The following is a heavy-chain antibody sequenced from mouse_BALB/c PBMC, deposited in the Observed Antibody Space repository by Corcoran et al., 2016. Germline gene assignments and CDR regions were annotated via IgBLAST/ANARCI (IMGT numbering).Heavy chain of an antibody. Sequence: EVQLQQSGPELVKPGASVKMSCKASGYTFTSYVMHWVKQKPGQGLEWIGYINPYNDGTKYNEKFKGKATLTSDKSSSTAYMELSSLTSEDSAVYYCARWYDGYPYYFDYWGQGTTLTVSS. CDR3: ARWYDGYPYYFDY. J-gene: IGHJ2*01. CDR2: INPYNDGT. D-gene: IGHD2-3*01. CDR1: GYTFTSYV. V-gene: IGHV1S136*01.